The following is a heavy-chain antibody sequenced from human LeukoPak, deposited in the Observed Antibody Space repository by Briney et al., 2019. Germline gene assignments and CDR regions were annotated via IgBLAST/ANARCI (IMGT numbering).Heavy chain of an antibody. V-gene: IGHV3-21*01. CDR3: AREEYSSSSEGSYYYYYYVDV. CDR2: ISGSNSYT. CDR1: GFSFSDHS. J-gene: IGHJ6*03. D-gene: IGHD6-6*01. Sequence: GGSLRLSCVVSGFSFSDHSMNWVRQAPGKGLEWVSSISGSNSYTYYRDSVKGRFTISRDNAKNSLYLQMNSLRAEDTAVYYCAREEYSSSSEGSYYYYYYVDVWGKGTTVTVFS.